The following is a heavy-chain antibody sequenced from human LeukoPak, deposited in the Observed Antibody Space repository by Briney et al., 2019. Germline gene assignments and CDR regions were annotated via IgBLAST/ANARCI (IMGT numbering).Heavy chain of an antibody. CDR3: ARAPNWNDVRFDY. D-gene: IGHD1-1*01. V-gene: IGHV1-2*04. CDR2: INPNSGGT. Sequence: ASVKVSCKASGYTFTGYYMHWVRQAPGQGLEWMGWINPNSGGTNYAQKFQGWVTMTRDTSISTAYMELSRLRSDDTAVYHCARAPNWNDVRFDYWGQGTLVTVSS. CDR1: GYTFTGYY. J-gene: IGHJ4*02.